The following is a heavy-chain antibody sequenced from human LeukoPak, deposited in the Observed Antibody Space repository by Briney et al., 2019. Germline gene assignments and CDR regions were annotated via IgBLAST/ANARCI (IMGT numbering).Heavy chain of an antibody. V-gene: IGHV3-74*01. D-gene: IGHD1-26*01. CDR3: VRVVHSWDLGY. J-gene: IGHJ4*02. CDR2: INGDGSTI. Sequence: PGGSLRLSCAASGSTFSSYWMHWVRQAPGKGLVWVSHINGDGSTIRYVGSVEGRFTISRDNAKNTLYLQMNSLRAEDTAVYYCVRVVHSWDLGYWGQGTLVTVSS. CDR1: GSTFSSYW.